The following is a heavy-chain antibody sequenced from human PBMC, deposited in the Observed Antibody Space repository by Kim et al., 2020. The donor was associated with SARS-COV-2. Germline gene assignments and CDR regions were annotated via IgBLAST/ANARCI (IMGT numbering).Heavy chain of an antibody. CDR3: ARDWGGSRSDYFDY. J-gene: IGHJ4*02. Sequence: SETLSLTCTVSGGSISSYYWSWIRQPAGKGLEWIGRIYKSGSTNYNPSLKRRVTMSVDTSKKQLSLKLSSVTAADTAVYYCARDWGGSRSDYFDYWGQGTLVTVSS. D-gene: IGHD1-26*01. CDR1: GGSISSYY. V-gene: IGHV4-4*07. CDR2: IYKSGST.